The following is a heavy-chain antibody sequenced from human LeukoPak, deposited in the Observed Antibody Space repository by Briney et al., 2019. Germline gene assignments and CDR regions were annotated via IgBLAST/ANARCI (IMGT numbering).Heavy chain of an antibody. CDR2: INHSGST. V-gene: IGHV4-34*01. CDR1: GGSFSGYY. CDR3: ARIGYSSGWYFTRNWFDP. Sequence: PSETLSLTCAVYGGSFSGYYWSWIRQPPGKGLEWIGEINHSGSTNYNPSLKSRVTISVDTSKNQFSLKLSSVTAADTAVYYCARIGYSSGWYFTRNWFDPWGQGTLVTVSS. J-gene: IGHJ5*02. D-gene: IGHD6-19*01.